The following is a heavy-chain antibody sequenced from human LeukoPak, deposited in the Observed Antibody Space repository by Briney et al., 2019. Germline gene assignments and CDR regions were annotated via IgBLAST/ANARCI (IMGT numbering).Heavy chain of an antibody. Sequence: SETLSLTCTVSGGSISSYYWSWIRQPPGKGLEWIGYIYYSGSTNYNPSLKSRVTISVDTSKNQFSLKLSSVTAADTAVYYCASAPSPYYYDSSGYVENYYYYGMDVWGQGTTVTVSS. D-gene: IGHD3-22*01. V-gene: IGHV4-59*01. CDR2: IYYSGST. J-gene: IGHJ6*02. CDR3: ASAPSPYYYDSSGYVENYYYYGMDV. CDR1: GGSISSYY.